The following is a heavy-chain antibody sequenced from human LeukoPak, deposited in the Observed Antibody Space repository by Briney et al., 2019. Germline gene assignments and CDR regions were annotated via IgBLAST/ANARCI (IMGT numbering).Heavy chain of an antibody. D-gene: IGHD5-12*01. Sequence: GGSLRLSCVVSGFTFKTYSMNWVRQAPGKGLEWVSSISSGGTYVDYADSVKGRFTISRDNAKNSLYLQMNSLRAEDTAVFYCTRDPGYSNSPYYLDYWGQGTLVTVSS. CDR1: GFTFKTYS. V-gene: IGHV3-21*01. CDR3: TRDPGYSNSPYYLDY. CDR2: ISSGGTYV. J-gene: IGHJ4*02.